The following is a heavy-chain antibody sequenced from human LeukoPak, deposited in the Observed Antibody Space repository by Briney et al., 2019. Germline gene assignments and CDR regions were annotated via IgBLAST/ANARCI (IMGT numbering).Heavy chain of an antibody. CDR1: GFTFSNYW. Sequence: GGSLRLSCAAYGFTFSNYWMNWVRQAPGKGLEWVANIKQDGCEQYYVDSVKGRFTISRDNAKNSLYLQMNSLRAEDTAVYYCARDLGYCSGGSCYSDYWGQGTLVTVSS. D-gene: IGHD2-15*01. CDR3: ARDLGYCSGGSCYSDY. J-gene: IGHJ4*02. V-gene: IGHV3-7*01. CDR2: IKQDGCEQ.